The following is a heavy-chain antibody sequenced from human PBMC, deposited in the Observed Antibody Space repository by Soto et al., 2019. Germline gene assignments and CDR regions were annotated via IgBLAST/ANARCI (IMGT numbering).Heavy chain of an antibody. D-gene: IGHD6-19*01. CDR1: GFTFSNYG. Sequence: QVQLVASGGGVVQPGRSLRLSCVASGFTFSNYGMHWVRQAPGKGPEWVAAISYDGSTQDSADSVKGRLTISRDNSQNTPYLQMNSLRPEDTAVYYCAKIRSGWHYWYFELWGRGTLITVSS. J-gene: IGHJ2*01. CDR3: AKIRSGWHYWYFEL. V-gene: IGHV3-30*18. CDR2: ISYDGSTQ.